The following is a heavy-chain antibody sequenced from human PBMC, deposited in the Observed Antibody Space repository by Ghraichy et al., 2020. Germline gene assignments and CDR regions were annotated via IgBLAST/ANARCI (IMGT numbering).Heavy chain of an antibody. CDR1: GGSISSGGYY. V-gene: IGHV4-31*03. J-gene: IGHJ4*02. CDR3: ARARGYCSGGSCYYFDY. D-gene: IGHD2-15*01. Sequence: SLNISCTVSGGSISSGGYYWSWIRQHPGKGLEWIGYIYYSGSTYYNPSLKSRVTISVDTSKNQFSLKLSSVTAADTAVYYCARARGYCSGGSCYYFDYWGQGTLVTVSS. CDR2: IYYSGST.